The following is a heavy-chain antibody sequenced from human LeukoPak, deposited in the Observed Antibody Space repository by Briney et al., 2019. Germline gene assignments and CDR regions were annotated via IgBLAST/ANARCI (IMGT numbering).Heavy chain of an antibody. J-gene: IGHJ6*02. V-gene: IGHV1-8*02. Sequence: GASVKVSCKASGYTFTSYGISWVRQAPGQGLERMGWMNPNSGNTGYAQKFQGRVTMTRNTSISTAYMELSSLRSEDTAVYYCARIAVWFGELLGNYYYGMDVWGQGTTVTVSS. D-gene: IGHD3-10*01. CDR1: GYTFTSYG. CDR3: ARIAVWFGELLGNYYYGMDV. CDR2: MNPNSGNT.